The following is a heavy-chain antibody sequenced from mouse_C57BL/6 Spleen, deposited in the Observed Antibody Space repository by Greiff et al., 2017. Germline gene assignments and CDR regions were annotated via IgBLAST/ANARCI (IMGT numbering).Heavy chain of an antibody. CDR3: VRGNYWYFDV. V-gene: IGHV10-1*01. Sequence: EVQLQESGGGLVQPKGSLKLSCAASGFSFNTYAMNWVRQAPGKGLEWVARIRSKSNNYATYYADSVKDRFTISRDDSESMLYLQMNNLKTEDTAMYYCVRGNYWYFDVWGTGTTVTVSS. CDR1: GFSFNTYA. J-gene: IGHJ1*03. CDR2: IRSKSNNYAT.